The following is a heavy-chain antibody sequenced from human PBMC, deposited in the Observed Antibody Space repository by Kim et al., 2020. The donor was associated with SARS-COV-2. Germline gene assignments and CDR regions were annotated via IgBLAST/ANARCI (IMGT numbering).Heavy chain of an antibody. CDR1: GGSLSGYY. CDR2: INDNGST. J-gene: IGHJ4*02. Sequence: SETLSLTCAVYGGSLSGYYCSWVRQPPGKGLEWIGEINDNGSTHKNPSLKSRITISIDTPRNQFSLRLTSVTAADTAMYYCASLGLYPTAPYCFENWGQGTLVTVSS. CDR3: ASLGLYPTAPYCFEN. V-gene: IGHV4-34*01. D-gene: IGHD2-8*01.